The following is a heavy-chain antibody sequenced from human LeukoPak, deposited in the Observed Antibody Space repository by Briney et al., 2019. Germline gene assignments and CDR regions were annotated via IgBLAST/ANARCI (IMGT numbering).Heavy chain of an antibody. Sequence: GGSLRLSCAASGFTFSSYAMSWARQAPGKGLEWVSAISGGGGSAYYADSVKGRFTISGDNSKNTLYLQMNSLRAEDTAVYYCAKDRGNDFWSGYRHYYFDYWGQGTLVTVSS. CDR2: ISGGGGSA. J-gene: IGHJ4*02. V-gene: IGHV3-23*01. CDR1: GFTFSSYA. D-gene: IGHD3-3*01. CDR3: AKDRGNDFWSGYRHYYFDY.